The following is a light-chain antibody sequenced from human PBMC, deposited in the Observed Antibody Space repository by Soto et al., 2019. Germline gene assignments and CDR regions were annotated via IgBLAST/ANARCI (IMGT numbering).Light chain of an antibody. CDR2: EVS. CDR1: SSDVGGYNY. J-gene: IGLJ1*01. CDR3: SSYAGSNNPYV. V-gene: IGLV2-14*01. Sequence: QSALTQPASVSGSPGQSITISCTGTSSDVGGYNYVSWYQQHPGKAPKVMIYEVSNRPSGVSNRFSGSKSGNTASLTISGLQAEDEADYYCSSYAGSNNPYVFGTGTKLTVL.